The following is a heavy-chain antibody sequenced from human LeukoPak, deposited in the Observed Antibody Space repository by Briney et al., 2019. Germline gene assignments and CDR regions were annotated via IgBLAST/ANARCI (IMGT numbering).Heavy chain of an antibody. CDR1: GFTVSSNY. CDR2: IYSGGST. Sequence: GGSLGLSCAASGFTVSSNYMSWVRQAPGKGLEWVSVIYSGGSTYYADSVKGRFTISRDNSKNTLYLQMNSLRAEDTAVYYCARDLVGGPGLYYFDYWGQGTLVTVSS. J-gene: IGHJ4*02. V-gene: IGHV3-66*01. CDR3: ARDLVGGPGLYYFDY. D-gene: IGHD1-26*01.